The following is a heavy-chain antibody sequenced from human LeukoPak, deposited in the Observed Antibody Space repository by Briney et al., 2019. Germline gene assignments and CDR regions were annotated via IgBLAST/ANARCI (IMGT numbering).Heavy chain of an antibody. J-gene: IGHJ4*02. CDR3: AKDASYGWDY. CDR2: ISYDGSNK. D-gene: IGHD4-17*01. CDR1: GGTFSSYG. Sequence: SCKASGGTFSSYGMHWVRQAPGKGLEWVAVISYDGSNKYYADSVKGRFTISRDNSKNTLYLQMNSLRAEDTAVYYCAKDASYGWDYWGQGTLVTVSS. V-gene: IGHV3-30*18.